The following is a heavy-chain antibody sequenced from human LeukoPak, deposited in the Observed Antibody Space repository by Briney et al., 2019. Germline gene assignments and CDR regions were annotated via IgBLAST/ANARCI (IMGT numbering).Heavy chain of an antibody. Sequence: GGSLRLSCAASGFSVSSNCMSWVRQAPGKGLEWVSVIDSGGSTYYADSVKGRFTISRDNFKNTLYLQINSLRAEDTAVYYCAKDAALGMDVWGQGTTVTVSS. CDR1: GFSVSSNC. J-gene: IGHJ6*02. D-gene: IGHD6-25*01. CDR3: AKDAALGMDV. V-gene: IGHV3-66*01. CDR2: IDSGGST.